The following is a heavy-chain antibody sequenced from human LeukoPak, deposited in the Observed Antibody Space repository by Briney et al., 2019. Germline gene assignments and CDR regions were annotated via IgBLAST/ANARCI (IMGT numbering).Heavy chain of an antibody. CDR1: GYTLTSYG. CDR2: ISACNGNT. V-gene: IGHV1-18*01. CDR3: AREIPTQYYDFPRLYDAFDI. D-gene: IGHD3-3*01. Sequence: ASVKVSCKASGYTLTSYGISWVRQAPGQGLEWMGWISACNGNTNYAQKLQGRATMTTDTSTSTAYMELRSLRSDDTAVYYCAREIPTQYYDFPRLYDAFDIWGQGTMVTVSS. J-gene: IGHJ3*02.